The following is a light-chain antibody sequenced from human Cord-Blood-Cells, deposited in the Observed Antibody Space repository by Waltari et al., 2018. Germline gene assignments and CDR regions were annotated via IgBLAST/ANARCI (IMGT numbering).Light chain of an antibody. CDR3: QQYNSYSWT. CDR2: DAS. V-gene: IGKV1-5*01. J-gene: IGKJ1*01. Sequence: DIQMTQSPSTLSASVGDRVTITSRASQSIGNWLAVYQQKPGKAPKLLIYDASSLESGVPSRFSGSGSGTEFTLTISSLQPDDFATYYCQQYNSYSWTFGQGTKVEIK. CDR1: QSIGNW.